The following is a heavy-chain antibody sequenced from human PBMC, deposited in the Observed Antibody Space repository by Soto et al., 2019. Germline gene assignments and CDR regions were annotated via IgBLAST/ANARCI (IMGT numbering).Heavy chain of an antibody. D-gene: IGHD4-17*01. CDR2: ISSSSSTI. J-gene: IGHJ6*02. Sequence: PGGSLRLSCAASGFTFSSYSMNWVRQAPGKGLEWVSYISSSSSTIYYADSVKGRFTISRDNAKNSLYLQMNSLRDEETAVYYCAREIRSTVTTWGDYYYGMDVWGQGTTVTVSS. CDR1: GFTFSSYS. V-gene: IGHV3-48*02. CDR3: AREIRSTVTTWGDYYYGMDV.